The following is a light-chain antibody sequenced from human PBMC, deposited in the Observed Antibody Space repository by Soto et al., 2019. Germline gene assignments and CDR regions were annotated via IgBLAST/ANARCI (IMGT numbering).Light chain of an antibody. Sequence: QSVLTQPASVSGSPGQSITISCTGTSSDVGGYNYVSWYQHHAGKAPRLMIYASSNRPSGVSNRFSGSKSGNTASLTISGLQAEDEADYYCSSYTSDTTLYVFGTGTQLTVL. CDR3: SSYTSDTTLYV. CDR1: SSDVGGYNY. J-gene: IGLJ1*01. V-gene: IGLV2-14*01. CDR2: ASS.